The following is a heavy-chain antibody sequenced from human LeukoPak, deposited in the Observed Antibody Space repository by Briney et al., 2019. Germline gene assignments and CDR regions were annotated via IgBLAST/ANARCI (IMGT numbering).Heavy chain of an antibody. CDR3: ARRYCSSTSCQKWFDP. CDR2: IYPGDSDT. V-gene: IGHV5-51*01. J-gene: IGHJ5*02. Sequence: AESLKISCKGSGYSLISNWIGWVRQMPGKGLEWMGFIYPGDSDTRYSPSFQGQVTISADKSISTAYLQWSSLKASDTAMYYCARRYCSSTSCQKWFDPWGEGTLVTVSS. CDR1: GYSLISNW. D-gene: IGHD2-2*01.